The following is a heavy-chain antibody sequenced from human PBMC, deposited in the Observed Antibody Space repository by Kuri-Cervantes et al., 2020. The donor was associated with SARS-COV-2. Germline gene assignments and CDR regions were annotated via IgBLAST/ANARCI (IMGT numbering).Heavy chain of an antibody. D-gene: IGHD3-10*01. CDR1: GYTFTGYY. V-gene: IGHV1-2*02. CDR2: INPNGGGT. CDR3: ARIMFMVRGRPGGQDV. J-gene: IGHJ6*04. Sequence: ASVKVSCKASGYTFTGYYMHWVRQAPGQGLEWMGWINPNGGGTDFAQKFQGRVTMTRVTSISTAYMELSRLRSDDTAVYYCARIMFMVRGRPGGQDVWGKGTTVTVSS.